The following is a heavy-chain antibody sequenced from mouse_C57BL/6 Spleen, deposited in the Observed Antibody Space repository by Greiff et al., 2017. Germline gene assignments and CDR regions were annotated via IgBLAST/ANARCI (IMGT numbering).Heavy chain of an antibody. Sequence: EVNVVESEGGLVQPGSSMKLSCTASGFTFSDYYMAWVRQVPEKGLEWVANINYDGSSTYYLDSLKSRFIISRDNAKNILYLQMSSLKSEDTATYYCARDLYYDYDVWYFDVWGTGTTVTVSS. J-gene: IGHJ1*03. V-gene: IGHV5-16*01. D-gene: IGHD2-4*01. CDR2: INYDGSST. CDR3: ARDLYYDYDVWYFDV. CDR1: GFTFSDYY.